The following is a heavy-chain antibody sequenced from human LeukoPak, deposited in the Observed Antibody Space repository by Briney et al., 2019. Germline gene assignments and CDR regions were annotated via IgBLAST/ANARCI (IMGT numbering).Heavy chain of an antibody. D-gene: IGHD3-22*01. CDR3: ARGDYYDSSGYYSPYSDYYYYYTDV. V-gene: IGHV1-46*01. Sequence: GASVKVSCKASGYTFTGYYMHWVRQAPGQGLEWMGIINPSGGSTSYAQKFQGRVTMTRDTSTSTVYMELSSLRSEDTAVYYCARGDYYDSSGYYSPYSDYYYYYTDVWGKGTTVTVSS. CDR1: GYTFTGYY. CDR2: INPSGGST. J-gene: IGHJ6*03.